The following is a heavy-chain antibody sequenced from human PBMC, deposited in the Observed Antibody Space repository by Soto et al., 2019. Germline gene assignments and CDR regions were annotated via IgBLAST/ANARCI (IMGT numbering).Heavy chain of an antibody. Sequence: PSETLSLTCTVSGGSISSYYWSWIRQPPGKGLEWIGYIYYSGSTNYNPSLKSRVTISVDTSKNQFSLKLSSLRTEDTAVYYCAFLSNSTSPWGQGTLVTVSS. V-gene: IGHV4-59*01. J-gene: IGHJ5*02. CDR2: IYYSGST. CDR3: AFLSNSTSP. D-gene: IGHD4-4*01. CDR1: GGSISSYY.